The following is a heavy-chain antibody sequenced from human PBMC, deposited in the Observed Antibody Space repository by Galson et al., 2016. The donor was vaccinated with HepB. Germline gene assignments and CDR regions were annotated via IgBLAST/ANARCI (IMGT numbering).Heavy chain of an antibody. J-gene: IGHJ6*04. CDR2: ISYDASNK. Sequence: SLRLSCAASGFTFSNYAMHWVRQAPGKGLEWVAVISYDASNKYYADSVKGRFTISRDNSKNTLYLQMNSLRAEDTAVYYCAKLLELYRFGLYDYYGMDVWGKGTTVTVSS. CDR1: GFTFSNYA. V-gene: IGHV3-30*18. D-gene: IGHD2-8*02. CDR3: AKLLELYRFGLYDYYGMDV.